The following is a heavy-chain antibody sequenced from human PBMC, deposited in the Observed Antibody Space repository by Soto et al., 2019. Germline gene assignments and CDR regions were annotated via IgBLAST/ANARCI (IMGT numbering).Heavy chain of an antibody. CDR1: GGSISSGGYY. Sequence: QVQLQESGPGLVKPSQTLSLTCTVSGGSISSGGYYWSWIRQHPGKGLEWIGYIYYSGSTYYNPSLKSRVTISVDASKNQFSLKLSSVTAADTAVYYCARGGSGDYSNYDMGFGPWGQGPLVTVSS. V-gene: IGHV4-31*03. J-gene: IGHJ5*02. CDR2: IYYSGST. D-gene: IGHD4-4*01. CDR3: ARGGSGDYSNYDMGFGP.